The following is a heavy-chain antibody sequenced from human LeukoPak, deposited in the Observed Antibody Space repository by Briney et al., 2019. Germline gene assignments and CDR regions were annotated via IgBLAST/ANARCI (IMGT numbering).Heavy chain of an antibody. CDR3: ARASTEARISTAPGY. J-gene: IGHJ4*02. V-gene: IGHV3-64*01. CDR1: GFTFSSYA. Sequence: GGSLRLSCAASGFTFSSYAMHWVRQAPGKGLEYVSAISSNGGSTYYANSVKGRFTISRDNSKNTLYLQMGSLRAEDMAVYYCARASTEARISTAPGYWGQGTLVTVSS. CDR2: ISSNGGST. D-gene: IGHD1-1*01.